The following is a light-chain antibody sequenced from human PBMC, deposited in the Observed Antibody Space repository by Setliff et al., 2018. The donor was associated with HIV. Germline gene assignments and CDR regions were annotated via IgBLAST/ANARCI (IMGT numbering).Light chain of an antibody. CDR3: NSYTNTNTLGV. CDR2: DVS. CDR1: SSDVGGYNF. J-gene: IGLJ1*01. V-gene: IGLV2-14*03. Sequence: QSALTQPASVSGPPGQSITISCTGTSSDVGGYNFVAWYQQHPGQAPKLLIYDVSNRPSGVSNRFSGSKSGNTASLTISGLQAEDEADYYCNSYTNTNTLGVFGTGTKVTVL.